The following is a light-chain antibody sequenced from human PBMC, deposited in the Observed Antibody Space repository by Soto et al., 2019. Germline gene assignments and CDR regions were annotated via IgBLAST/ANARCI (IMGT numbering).Light chain of an antibody. CDR3: QSYDRSLSGVV. V-gene: IGLV1-40*01. J-gene: IGLJ2*01. Sequence: QSVLTQPPSVSGAPGQRVTISCTGSSSNIGAGYDVHWYQQLPGTAPKLLIYVNSNRPSGVPDRFSGSESGTSASLAITGLQAEDEADYYCQSYDRSLSGVVFGGGTKLTVL. CDR2: VNS. CDR1: SSNIGAGYD.